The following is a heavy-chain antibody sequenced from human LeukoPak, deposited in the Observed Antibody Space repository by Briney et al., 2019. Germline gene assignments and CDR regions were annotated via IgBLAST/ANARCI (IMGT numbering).Heavy chain of an antibody. CDR2: INPSGGST. CDR1: GYTFTSYY. J-gene: IGHJ6*03. D-gene: IGHD1-7*01. V-gene: IGHV1-46*01. CDR3: ARDVAGTTYPLYYYYYMDV. Sequence: ASVKVSCKASGYTFTSYYMHWVRQAPGQGLEWMGIINPSGGSTSYAQKFQGRVTITADESTSTAYMELSSLRSEGTAVYYCARDVAGTTYPLYYYYYMDVWGKGTTVTVSS.